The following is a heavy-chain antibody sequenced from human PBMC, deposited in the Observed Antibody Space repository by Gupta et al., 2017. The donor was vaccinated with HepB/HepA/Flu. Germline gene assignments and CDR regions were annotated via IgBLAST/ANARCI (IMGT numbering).Heavy chain of an antibody. CDR1: GFSFSTYA. Sequence: EVQLLESGGGLVQPGGSLRLSCAASGFSFSTYAMSWVRQAPGKGLEWVSGINDVGDTYYADSVKGRFTISRDISTNTLYLQMNSLRAEDTALYYCAKDYIITMVRGVIPHFDYWGQGTLVTVSS. J-gene: IGHJ4*02. V-gene: IGHV3-23*01. D-gene: IGHD3-10*01. CDR3: AKDYIITMVRGVIPHFDY. CDR2: INDVGDT.